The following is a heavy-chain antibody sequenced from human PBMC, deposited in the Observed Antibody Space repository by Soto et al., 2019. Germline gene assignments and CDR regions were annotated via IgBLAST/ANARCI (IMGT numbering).Heavy chain of an antibody. V-gene: IGHV3-23*01. CDR3: AKDPSNLGELSLTFDY. CDR1: GFTFSSYA. J-gene: IGHJ4*02. Sequence: EVQLLESGGGLVQPGGSLRLSCAASGFTFSSYAMSWVRQAPGKGLEWVSAISGSGGSTYYADSVKGRFTISRDNSKNTLYLQMNSLRAEDTAVYYCAKDPSNLGELSLTFDYWGQGTLVTVSS. CDR2: ISGSGGST. D-gene: IGHD3-16*02.